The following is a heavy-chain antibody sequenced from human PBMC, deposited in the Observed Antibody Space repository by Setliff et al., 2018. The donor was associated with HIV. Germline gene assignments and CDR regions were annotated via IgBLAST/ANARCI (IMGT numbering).Heavy chain of an antibody. CDR3: ARREHNYVPRAFDL. CDR1: GFTFSTYS. Sequence: PGGSLRLSCVGSGFTFSTYSMSWVRQVPGKGLEWIAYIYTSSSTIHYGDSVKGRFTISRDNAKNSVYLQMNSLRAEDTAVYYCARREHNYVPRAFDLWGQGTMVTVSS. J-gene: IGHJ3*01. CDR2: IYTSSSTI. V-gene: IGHV3-48*01. D-gene: IGHD3-10*02.